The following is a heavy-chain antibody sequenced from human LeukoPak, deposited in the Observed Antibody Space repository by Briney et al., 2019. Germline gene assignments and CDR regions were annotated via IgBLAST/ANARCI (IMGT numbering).Heavy chain of an antibody. D-gene: IGHD1-20*01. CDR2: ISYTGST. V-gene: IGHV4-39*01. CDR1: GASISSNSYY. J-gene: IGHJ4*02. CDR3: ARRITGTTSDSFDY. Sequence: PSETLSLTCSVSGASISSNSYYWGWIRQPPGKGLEWIGSISYTGSTYYNPSLKSRVTISVDTSKNQFSLKVSSVTAADTAVYYCARRITGTTSDSFDYWGQGTLVTVSS.